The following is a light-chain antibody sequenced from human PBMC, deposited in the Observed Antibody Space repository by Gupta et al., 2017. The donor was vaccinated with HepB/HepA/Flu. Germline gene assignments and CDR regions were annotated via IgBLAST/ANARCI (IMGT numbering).Light chain of an antibody. CDR2: GTS. Sequence: IVLTQSPGTLSFSPGERASRSCRASQTLHDPYLDWYQQTPGQPPKLLLYGTSTSANRIPDRFSGSGSGTDFTLSIIRPEPEDFAVYYCYEDGTSLRTFGQGTKVAIK. J-gene: IGKJ1*01. V-gene: IGKV3-20*01. CDR1: QTLHDPY. CDR3: YEDGTSLRT.